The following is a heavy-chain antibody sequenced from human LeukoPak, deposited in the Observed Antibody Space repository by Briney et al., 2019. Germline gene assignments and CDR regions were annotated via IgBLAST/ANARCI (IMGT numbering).Heavy chain of an antibody. CDR2: IIPIFGTA. CDR1: GGTLSSYA. J-gene: IGHJ4*02. V-gene: IGHV1-69*01. Sequence: GSSVKVSCKASGGTLSSYAISWVRQAPGQGLQWMGGIIPIFGTANYAQKFKGRVTITADESTSTAYMELSSLRSEDTAVYYCATSVDTAMGQGDYWGQGTLVTVSS. D-gene: IGHD5-18*01. CDR3: ATSVDTAMGQGDY.